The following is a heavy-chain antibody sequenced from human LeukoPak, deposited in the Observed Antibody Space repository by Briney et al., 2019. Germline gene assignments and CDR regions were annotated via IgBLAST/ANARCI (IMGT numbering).Heavy chain of an antibody. J-gene: IGHJ3*02. CDR2: IYPGDSDT. CDR1: GYSLTTHW. CDR3: ARANRGDAFDI. D-gene: IGHD1-14*01. V-gene: IGHV5-51*01. Sequence: GESLKISCKASGYSLTTHWIGWVRQMPGKGLEWMGIIYPGDSDTRYSPSFQGQVTISADKSISTAYLQWSSLKASDTAMYYCARANRGDAFDIWGQGTMVTVSS.